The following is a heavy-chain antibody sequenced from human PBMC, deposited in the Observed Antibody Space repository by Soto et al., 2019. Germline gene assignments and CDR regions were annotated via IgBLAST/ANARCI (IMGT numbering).Heavy chain of an antibody. CDR2: ISYDGSNK. CDR3: ARDLSATGWFDP. V-gene: IGHV3-30-3*01. J-gene: IGHJ5*02. CDR1: GFTFSSYA. Sequence: QVQLVESGGGVVQPGRSLRLSCAASGFTFSSYAVHWVRQAPGKGLEWVAVISYDGSNKYYADSVKGRFTISRDNSKNTLYLQMNSLRAEDTAVYYCARDLSATGWFDPWGQGTLVTVSS. D-gene: IGHD1-1*01.